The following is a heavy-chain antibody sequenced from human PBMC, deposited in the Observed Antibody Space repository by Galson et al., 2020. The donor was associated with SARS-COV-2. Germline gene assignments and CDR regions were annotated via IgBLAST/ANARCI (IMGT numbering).Heavy chain of an antibody. Sequence: GESLKISCAASGFTFSSYSMNWVRQAPGKGLEWVSSISSSSSYIYYADSVKGRFTISRDNANNSLYLQMNNLRAEDTAVYYCTSDHCSSTSCQDDDKSVYYYGMDVWGQGTTVTVSS. V-gene: IGHV3-21*03. J-gene: IGHJ6*02. CDR3: TSDHCSSTSCQDDDKSVYYYGMDV. CDR1: GFTFSSYS. D-gene: IGHD2-2*01. CDR2: ISSSSSYI.